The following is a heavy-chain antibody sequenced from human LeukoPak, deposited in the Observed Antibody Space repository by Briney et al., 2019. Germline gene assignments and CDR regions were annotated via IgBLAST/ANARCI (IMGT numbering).Heavy chain of an antibody. CDR3: ARYSSGWYFDL. J-gene: IGHJ2*01. D-gene: IGHD6-19*01. Sequence: ASVTVSCKTSGYTFTGYYMHWVRQAPGQGIEWMGWINPNSGGTNYAQKFQGRVTMTRDTSISTAYMELTRLRSDDTAGYYCARYSSGWYFDLWGRGTLVTVSS. CDR2: INPNSGGT. CDR1: GYTFTGYY. V-gene: IGHV1-2*02.